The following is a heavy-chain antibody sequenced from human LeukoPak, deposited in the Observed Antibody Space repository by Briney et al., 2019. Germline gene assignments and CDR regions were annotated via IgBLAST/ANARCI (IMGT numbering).Heavy chain of an antibody. CDR1: GFTFSNAW. CDR3: TTNNVRTYYDYVWGSPSPLFDY. V-gene: IGHV3-15*01. J-gene: IGHJ4*02. Sequence: GGSLRLSCAASGFTFSNAWMSWVRQAPGKGLEWVGRITSKTDGGTTDYAAPVKGRFTISRDDSKNTLYLQMNSLKTEDIAVYYCTTNNVRTYYDYVWGSPSPLFDYWGQGTLATVSS. D-gene: IGHD3-16*01. CDR2: ITSKTDGGTT.